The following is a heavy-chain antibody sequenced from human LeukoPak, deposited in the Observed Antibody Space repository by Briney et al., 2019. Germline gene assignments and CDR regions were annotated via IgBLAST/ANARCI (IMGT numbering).Heavy chain of an antibody. CDR1: GYTFIGYY. D-gene: IGHD5/OR15-5a*01. CDR2: INPTSGGT. Sequence: ASVKVSCKASGYTFIGYYLHWVRQAPGQGLEWMGWINPTSGGTNYAQKFQDRVTMTRDTSINTAYMELSRLTSDDTAVYYCARLVGLSTTASYWGQGALVIVSS. J-gene: IGHJ4*02. V-gene: IGHV1-2*02. CDR3: ARLVGLSTTASY.